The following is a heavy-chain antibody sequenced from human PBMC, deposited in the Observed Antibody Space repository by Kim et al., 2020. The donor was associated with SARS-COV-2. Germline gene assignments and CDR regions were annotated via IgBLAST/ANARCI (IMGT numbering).Heavy chain of an antibody. CDR1: GFTFSSYG. CDR2: IWYDGSNK. J-gene: IGHJ3*02. V-gene: IGHV3-33*01. D-gene: IGHD1-26*01. Sequence: LSLTCAASGFTFSSYGMHWVRQAPGKGLEWVAVIWYDGSNKYYADSVKGRFTISRDNSKNTLYLQMNSLRAEDTAVYYCARGDPGGYSGAFDIWGQG. CDR3: ARGDPGGYSGAFDI.